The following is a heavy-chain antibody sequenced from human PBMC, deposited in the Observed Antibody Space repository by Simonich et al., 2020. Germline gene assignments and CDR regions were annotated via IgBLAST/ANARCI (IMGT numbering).Heavy chain of an antibody. CDR1: GFTFRSYA. Sequence: VVQPGRSLRLSCAASGFTFRSYAMHWVRQAPGKGLEWVAVISYDGSNKYSADSVKGRFTISRDNSKNPLYLQMNSLRAEDTAVYYCARGWTIYWYFDLWGRGTLVTVSS. CDR3: ARGWTIYWYFDL. V-gene: IGHV3-30*07. CDR2: ISYDGSNK. J-gene: IGHJ2*01. D-gene: IGHD2-21*01.